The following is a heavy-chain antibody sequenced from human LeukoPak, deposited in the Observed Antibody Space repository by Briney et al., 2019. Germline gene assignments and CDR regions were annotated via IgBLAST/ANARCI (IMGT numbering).Heavy chain of an antibody. V-gene: IGHV4-34*01. CDR2: INHSGST. Sequence: PSETLSLTCAVYGGSFSGYYWSWIRQPPGKGLEWIGEINHSGSTNYNPSLKSRVTISVDTSKNQFSLKLSSVTAADTAVYYCARGYYGSGSYLPWGQGTLVTVSS. D-gene: IGHD3-10*01. J-gene: IGHJ5*02. CDR1: GGSFSGYY. CDR3: ARGYYGSGSYLP.